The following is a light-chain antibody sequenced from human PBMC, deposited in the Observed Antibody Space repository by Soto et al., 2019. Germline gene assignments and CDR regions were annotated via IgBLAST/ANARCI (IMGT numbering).Light chain of an antibody. J-gene: IGKJ2*01. CDR2: AAS. CDR1: QNITNY. CDR3: QQSYRTPYT. V-gene: IGKV1-39*01. Sequence: DIPVTQSPSSLSASVGDRVTIACRASQNITNYFYWYQQKQGEAPKLLIYAASTLQNGVPSRFSGSGSGTHFTLSISSVQPEDFAVYYCQQSYRTPYTFGQGTNL.